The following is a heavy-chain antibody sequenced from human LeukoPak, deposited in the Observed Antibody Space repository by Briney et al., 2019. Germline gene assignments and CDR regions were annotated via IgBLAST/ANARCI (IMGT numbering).Heavy chain of an antibody. D-gene: IGHD6-19*01. J-gene: IGHJ4*02. CDR3: ARVASGIAVAGTYFDY. CDR1: GGTFSSYA. V-gene: IGHV1-69*05. Sequence: GASVKVSCKASGGTFSSYAISWMRQAPGQGLEWMGGIIPIFGTANYAQKFQGRVTITTDESTSTAYMELSSLRSEDTAVYYCARVASGIAVAGTYFDYWGQGTLVTVSS. CDR2: IIPIFGTA.